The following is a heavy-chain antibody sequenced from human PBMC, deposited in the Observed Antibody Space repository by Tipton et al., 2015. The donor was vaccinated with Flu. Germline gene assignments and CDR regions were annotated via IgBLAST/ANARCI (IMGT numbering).Heavy chain of an antibody. CDR3: ARAGWGGYNSRAS. CDR1: GFAFSIDW. CDR2: IKEDGSQK. Sequence: SLRLSCAASGFAFSIDWMSWVRQAPGKGLEWVANIKEDGSQKYYVDSVRSRFTISRDNGKSLVYLQMDSLRVEDTATYYCARAGWGGYNSRASWGQGTQVIVSS. J-gene: IGHJ4*02. V-gene: IGHV3-7*01. D-gene: IGHD5-24*01.